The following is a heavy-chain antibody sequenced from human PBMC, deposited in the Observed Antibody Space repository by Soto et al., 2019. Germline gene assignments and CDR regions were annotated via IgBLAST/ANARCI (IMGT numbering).Heavy chain of an antibody. CDR3: AKGFGPGASDYGGKSEFDY. CDR2: ISGSGGST. D-gene: IGHD4-17*01. CDR1: GFTFSSYA. V-gene: IGHV3-23*01. Sequence: GGSLRLSCAASGFTFSSYAMSWVRQAPGKXLEWVSAISGSGGSTYYADSVKGRFTISRDNSKNTLYLQMNSLRAEDTAVYYCAKGFGPGASDYGGKSEFDYWGQGTLVTVSS. J-gene: IGHJ4*02.